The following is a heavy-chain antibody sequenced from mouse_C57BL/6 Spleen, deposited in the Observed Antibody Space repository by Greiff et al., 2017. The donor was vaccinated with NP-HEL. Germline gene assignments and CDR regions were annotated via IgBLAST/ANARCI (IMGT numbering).Heavy chain of an antibody. V-gene: IGHV1-15*01. CDR2: IDPETGGT. D-gene: IGHD3-2*02. J-gene: IGHJ3*01. CDR1: GYTFTDYE. CDR3: TRSGFAY. Sequence: VQLQESGAELVRPGASVTLSCKASGYTFTDYEMHWVKQTPVHGLEWIGAIDPETGGTAYNQKFKGKAILTADKSSSTAYMELRSLTSEDSAVYYCTRSGFAYWGQGTLVTVSA.